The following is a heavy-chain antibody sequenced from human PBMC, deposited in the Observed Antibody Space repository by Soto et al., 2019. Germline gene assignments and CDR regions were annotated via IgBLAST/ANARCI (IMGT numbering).Heavy chain of an antibody. CDR2: ISAYTDDP. V-gene: IGHV1-18*01. J-gene: IGHJ5*02. Sequence: ASVXVSCKSSFKTVTNFGVAFFLQAPGQGLEWMGWISAYTDDPNYAQKFQGRVTMTIDKSTSTDYLDLRSLTYDDTAVYYCARVIKGAEDWLDPWGQGTLV. CDR3: ARVIKGAEDWLDP. CDR1: FKTVTNFG.